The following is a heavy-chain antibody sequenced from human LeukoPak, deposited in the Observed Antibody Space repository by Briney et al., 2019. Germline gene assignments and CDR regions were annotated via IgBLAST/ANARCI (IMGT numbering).Heavy chain of an antibody. CDR3: ARDSNGPAF. V-gene: IGHV3-53*01. CDR1: GFTVSNSY. Sequence: GGSLRLSCVASGFTVSNSYMSWVRQAPGKGLEWVSVIYSDGGTFYSDSVKGRFTISRDYSKSSLYLQMNSLRADDTAVYYCARDSNGPAFWGQGTLVTVSS. D-gene: IGHD6-19*01. CDR2: IYSDGGT. J-gene: IGHJ4*02.